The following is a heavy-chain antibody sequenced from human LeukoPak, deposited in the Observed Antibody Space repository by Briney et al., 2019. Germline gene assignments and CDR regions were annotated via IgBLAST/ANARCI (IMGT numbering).Heavy chain of an antibody. Sequence: SETLSLTCTVSGGSISGYYWSWIRQPPGKGLEWIGYSHYSGTTNYNPSLKGRVTISVDTSKNQFSLKLSSVTAADTAMYYCARDSSGYGGAWYFDLWGRGTLVTVSS. V-gene: IGHV4-59*01. CDR3: ARDSSGYGGAWYFDL. J-gene: IGHJ2*01. D-gene: IGHD4-23*01. CDR2: SHYSGTT. CDR1: GGSISGYY.